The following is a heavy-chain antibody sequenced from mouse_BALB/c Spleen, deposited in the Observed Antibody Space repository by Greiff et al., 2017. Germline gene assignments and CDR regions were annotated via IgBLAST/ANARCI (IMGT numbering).Heavy chain of an antibody. J-gene: IGHJ2*01. Sequence: DVMLVESGGGLVKLGGSLKLSCAASGFTFSSYYMSWVRQTPEKRLELVAAINSNGGSTYYPDTVKGRFTISRDNAKNTLYLQMSSLKSEDTALYYCARRYGNYFDYWGQGTTLTVSS. CDR3: ARRYGNYFDY. D-gene: IGHD2-10*02. CDR2: INSNGGST. V-gene: IGHV5-6-2*01. CDR1: GFTFSSYY.